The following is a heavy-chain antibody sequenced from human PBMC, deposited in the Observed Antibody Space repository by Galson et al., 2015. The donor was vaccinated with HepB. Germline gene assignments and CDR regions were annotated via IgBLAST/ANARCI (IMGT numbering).Heavy chain of an antibody. CDR2: ISYDGSNK. CDR1: GFTFSSYG. V-gene: IGHV3-30*18. CDR3: AKDQRQQGSSRYYYYGMDV. Sequence: SLRLSCAASGFTFSSYGMHWVRQAPGKGLEWVAVISYDGSNKYYADSVKGRFTISRDNSKNTLYLQMNSLRAEDTAVYYCAKDQRQQGSSRYYYYGMDVWGQGTTVTVSS. D-gene: IGHD6-13*01. J-gene: IGHJ6*02.